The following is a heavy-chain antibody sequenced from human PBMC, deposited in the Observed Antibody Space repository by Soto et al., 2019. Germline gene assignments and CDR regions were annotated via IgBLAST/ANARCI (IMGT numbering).Heavy chain of an antibody. Sequence: GASVKVSCKASGGTFSSYAISWVRQAPGQGLEWMGGIIPIFGTANYAQKFQGRVTITADESTSTAYMELSSLRSGDTAVYYCARGDSSSSGYYYGMDVWGQGTTVTVSS. CDR2: IIPIFGTA. CDR1: GGTFSSYA. CDR3: ARGDSSSSGYYYGMDV. D-gene: IGHD6-6*01. J-gene: IGHJ6*02. V-gene: IGHV1-69*13.